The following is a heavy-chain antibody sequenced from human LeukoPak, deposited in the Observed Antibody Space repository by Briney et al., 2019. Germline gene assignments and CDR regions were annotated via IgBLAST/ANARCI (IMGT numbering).Heavy chain of an antibody. CDR1: GYTFTSYA. D-gene: IGHD3-9*01. J-gene: IGHJ4*02. V-gene: IGHV7-4-1*02. CDR3: ARDQAPYYDISTAL. Sequence: ASVKVSCKASGYTFTSYAMNWVRQAPGQGLEWMGWINTNTGNPTYAQGFTGRFVFSLDTSVSTAYLQISSLKAEDTAVYYCARDQAPYYDISTALWGQGTLVTVSS. CDR2: INTNTGNP.